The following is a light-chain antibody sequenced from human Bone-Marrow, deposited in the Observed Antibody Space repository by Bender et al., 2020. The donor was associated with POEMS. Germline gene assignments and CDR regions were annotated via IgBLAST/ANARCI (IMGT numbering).Light chain of an antibody. CDR1: ELGDKY. V-gene: IGLV3-1*01. CDR2: DDN. CDR3: QAWDSNTVV. Sequence: SYELTQPPSVSVSPGQTASITCSGDELGDKYAYWYQQKPGQSPVLVIYDDNKRPSGIPERFSGSNSGNTATLTISGTQAMDEADYYCQAWDSNTVVFGGGTRLTVL. J-gene: IGLJ2*01.